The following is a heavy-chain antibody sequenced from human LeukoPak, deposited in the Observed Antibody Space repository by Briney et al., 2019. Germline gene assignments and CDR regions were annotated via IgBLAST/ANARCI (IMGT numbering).Heavy chain of an antibody. V-gene: IGHV1-2*02. D-gene: IGHD3-10*01. Sequence: ASVKVSCKASGYTFTGYYMHWVRQAPGQGLEWMGWINPNSGGTNYAQKFQGRVSMTRDTSISTAYMELSRLRSDDTAVYYCARGITMVRGVHCYYMDVWGKGTTVTVSS. CDR3: ARGITMVRGVHCYYMDV. J-gene: IGHJ6*03. CDR1: GYTFTGYY. CDR2: INPNSGGT.